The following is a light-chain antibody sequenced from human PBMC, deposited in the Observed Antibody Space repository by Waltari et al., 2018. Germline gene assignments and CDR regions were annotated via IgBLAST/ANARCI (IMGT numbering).Light chain of an antibody. CDR2: GAS. J-gene: IGKJ1*01. CDR1: QSVSSY. Sequence: EIVLTQSPATLSLSPGERATLSCRARQSVSSYLAWYQQKPGQAPRLLIYGASNRATGIPARFSGSGSGTDFTLTISSLEPEDFAVYYCQHRGDWPPTWTFGQGTKVEIK. V-gene: IGKV3-11*01. CDR3: QHRGDWPPTWT.